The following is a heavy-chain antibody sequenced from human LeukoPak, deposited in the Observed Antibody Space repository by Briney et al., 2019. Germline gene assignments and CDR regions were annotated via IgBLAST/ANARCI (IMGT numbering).Heavy chain of an antibody. CDR2: ISSSGSYI. Sequence: GGSLRLSCAASGFTFSAYEMNWVRQAPGKGLEWVSSISSSGSYIYYADSAKGRFTISRDNAKNSLYLQMNSLRAEDTAVYYCARRAGAYSHPYDYWGQGTLVTVSS. CDR1: GFTFSAYE. V-gene: IGHV3-21*01. CDR3: ARRAGAYSHPYDY. D-gene: IGHD4/OR15-4a*01. J-gene: IGHJ4*02.